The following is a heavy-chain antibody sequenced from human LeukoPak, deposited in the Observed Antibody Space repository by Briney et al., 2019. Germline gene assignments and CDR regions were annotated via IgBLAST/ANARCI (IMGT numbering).Heavy chain of an antibody. CDR3: ATTYSGYANFDY. V-gene: IGHV1-2*02. D-gene: IGHD5-12*01. CDR2: INPNSGGT. Sequence: GASVKVSCKASGYTFTGYYMHWVRQAPGQGLEWMGWINPNSGGTNNAQKFQGRVTMTRDTSISTAYVELSRLRSDDTAVYYCATTYSGYANFDYWGQGTLVTVSS. J-gene: IGHJ4*02. CDR1: GYTFTGYY.